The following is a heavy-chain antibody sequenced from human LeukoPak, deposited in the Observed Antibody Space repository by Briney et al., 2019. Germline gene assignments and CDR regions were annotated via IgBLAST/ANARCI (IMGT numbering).Heavy chain of an antibody. CDR2: MYSDSRT. J-gene: IGHJ4*02. V-gene: IGHV3-66*01. CDR1: GITVSSNY. CDR3: ARSNCNSCYLGVWYHFDY. Sequence: PGGSLRLSCAASGITVSSNYMSWVRQAPGKGLEWVSVMYSDSRTYYADSVKGRFTISRDNSKNTLYLEMNSLRAEDTAVYHCARSNCNSCYLGVWYHFDYWGQGALVTVSS. D-gene: IGHD1/OR15-1a*01.